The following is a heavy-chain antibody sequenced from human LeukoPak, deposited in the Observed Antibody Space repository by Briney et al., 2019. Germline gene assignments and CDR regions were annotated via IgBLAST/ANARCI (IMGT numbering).Heavy chain of an antibody. V-gene: IGHV5-51*01. J-gene: IGHJ4*02. CDR2: IYPDDSDT. CDR3: ASTNCSNGVCYTSGFDY. D-gene: IGHD2-8*01. CDR1: EYRFTSHW. Sequence: GESLKISCKGSEYRFTSHWIAWVRQMPGKGLEWMGIIYPDDSDTRYSPSFQGQVTISVDKSISTAYLQWSSLKASDTAMYYCASTNCSNGVCYTSGFDYWGQGTLVAVSS.